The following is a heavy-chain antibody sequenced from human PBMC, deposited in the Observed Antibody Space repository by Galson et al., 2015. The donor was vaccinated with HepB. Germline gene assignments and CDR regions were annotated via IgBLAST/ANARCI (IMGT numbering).Heavy chain of an antibody. Sequence: SLRLSCAASGYTFSSYAMAWVRQAPGKGLEWVSTISSSGQSPYYVDAVKGRFTISRDNSMNTVYLQMNSLRAEDTAVYYCAKATGSGSYWAPDSWGQGTLVTVSS. CDR3: AKATGSGSYWAPDS. J-gene: IGHJ4*02. CDR2: ISSSGQSP. D-gene: IGHD3-10*01. CDR1: GYTFSSYA. V-gene: IGHV3-23*01.